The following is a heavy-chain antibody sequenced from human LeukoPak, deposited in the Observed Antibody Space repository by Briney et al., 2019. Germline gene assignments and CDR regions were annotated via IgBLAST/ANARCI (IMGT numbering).Heavy chain of an antibody. J-gene: IGHJ5*02. V-gene: IGHV3-30*04. D-gene: IGHD3-3*01. CDR2: ISYDGSNK. CDR1: GFTFSSYA. Sequence: GRSLRLSCAASGFTFSSYAMHWVRQAPGKGLEWVAVISYDGSNKYYADSVKGRFTISRDNSKNTLYLQMNSLRAEDTAVYYCARDLLRFLEWLPAPNWFDPWGQGTLVTVSS. CDR3: ARDLLRFLEWLPAPNWFDP.